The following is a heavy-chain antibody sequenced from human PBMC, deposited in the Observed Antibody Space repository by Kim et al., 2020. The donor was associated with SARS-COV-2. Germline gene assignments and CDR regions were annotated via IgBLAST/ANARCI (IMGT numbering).Heavy chain of an antibody. CDR2: ISWNSGSI. J-gene: IGHJ3*02. CDR3: AKDLPTRAFDI. CDR1: GFTFDDYA. Sequence: GGSLRLSCAASGFTFDDYAMHWVRQAPGKGLEWVSGISWNSGSIGYADSVKGRFTISRDNAKNSLYLQMNSLRAEDTALYYCAKDLPTRAFDIWGQGTMVTVSS. V-gene: IGHV3-9*01.